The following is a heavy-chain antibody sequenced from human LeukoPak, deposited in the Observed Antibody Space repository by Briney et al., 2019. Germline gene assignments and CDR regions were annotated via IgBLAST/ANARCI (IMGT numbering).Heavy chain of an antibody. CDR1: GFTFSSYS. CDR2: IYSGGST. Sequence: GGSLRLSCAASGFTFSSYSMNWVRQAPGKGLEWVSVIYSGGSTYYADSVKGRFTISRDNSKNTLYLQMNSLRAEDTAVYYCARFCGGDCSIDYWGQGTLVTVSS. V-gene: IGHV3-53*01. D-gene: IGHD2-21*02. CDR3: ARFCGGDCSIDY. J-gene: IGHJ4*02.